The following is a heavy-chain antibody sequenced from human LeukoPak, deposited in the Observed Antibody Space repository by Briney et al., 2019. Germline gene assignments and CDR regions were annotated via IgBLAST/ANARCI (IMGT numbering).Heavy chain of an antibody. V-gene: IGHV4-38-2*02. CDR1: GYSISSGYY. D-gene: IGHD5-18*01. CDR3: ARDLSGHSSLDY. Sequence: SETLSLTCTVSGYSISSGYYWGWIRQPPGKGLEWIGSIYHSGSTYYNPSLKSRVTISVDTSKNQFSLKLSSVTAADTAVYYCARDLSGHSSLDYWGQGTLVTVSS. CDR2: IYHSGST. J-gene: IGHJ4*02.